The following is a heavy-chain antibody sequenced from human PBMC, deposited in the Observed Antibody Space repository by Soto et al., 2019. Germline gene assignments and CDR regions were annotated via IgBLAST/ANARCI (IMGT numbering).Heavy chain of an antibody. CDR2: ISGSGGST. J-gene: IGHJ6*03. CDR3: AKLCGASCNVFYYYYYMDV. V-gene: IGHV3-23*01. CDR1: GFTFSSYA. Sequence: GGSLRLSCAASGFTFSSYALSWVRQAPGKGLEWVSAISGSGGSTFYADSVRGRFTISRDNSKNTLNLQMNSLRAEDTAVYYCAKLCGASCNVFYYYYYMDVWGKGTTVTVSS. D-gene: IGHD2-15*01.